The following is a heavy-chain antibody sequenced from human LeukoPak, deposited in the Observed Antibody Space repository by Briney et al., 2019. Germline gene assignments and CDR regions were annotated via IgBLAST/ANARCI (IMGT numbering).Heavy chain of an antibody. CDR3: ARDNWNYGSSMDV. D-gene: IGHD1-7*01. CDR1: GGSISSSNW. CDR2: IYHSGST. V-gene: IGHV4-4*02. Sequence: SGTLSLTCAVSGGSISSSNWWSWVRQPPGRGLEWIGEIYHSGSTNYNPSLKSRVTISVDKSKNQFSLKLSSVTAADTAVYYCARDNWNYGSSMDVWGQGTTVTVSS. J-gene: IGHJ6*02.